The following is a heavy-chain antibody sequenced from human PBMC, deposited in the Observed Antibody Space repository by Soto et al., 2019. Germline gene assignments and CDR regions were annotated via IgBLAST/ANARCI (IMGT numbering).Heavy chain of an antibody. CDR3: ARIGECTPYGCIVCWFDP. J-gene: IGHJ5*02. V-gene: IGHV4-4*02. CDR2: IYHLGRT. Sequence: SETLSLTCTVSGDTISSTRWWSWVRLSPGKGLEWIGEIYHLGRTNYNPSLKSRVTLSIDKSNNQFSLALTSVTAADTAVYYCARIGECTPYGCIVCWFDPWGPVSLVTVSS. D-gene: IGHD3-10*01. CDR1: GDTISSTRW.